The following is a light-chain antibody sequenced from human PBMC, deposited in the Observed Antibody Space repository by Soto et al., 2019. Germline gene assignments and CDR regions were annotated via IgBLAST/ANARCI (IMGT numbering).Light chain of an antibody. CDR3: QQYGSSLWT. J-gene: IGKJ1*01. Sequence: EIVLSQSPDTLSLTQRERATLSCRVSQSVGINYLSWYQQKPGQAPRILIFGASGRATGIPDRFSGSGSGTDFTLTISRLEPEDFAVYYCQQYGSSLWTFGQGTKVDIK. CDR2: GAS. CDR1: QSVGINY. V-gene: IGKV3-20*01.